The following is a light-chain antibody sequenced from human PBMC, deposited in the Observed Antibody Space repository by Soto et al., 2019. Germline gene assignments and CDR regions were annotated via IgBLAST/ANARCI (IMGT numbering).Light chain of an antibody. CDR3: QQFSSYPLT. J-gene: IGKJ4*01. CDR1: QTVRNNY. Sequence: EFVLTQSPGTLSLSPGERATLSCRASQTVRNNYLAWYQQKPGQAPRLLIYDPSSRATGIPDRFSGGVSGTDFTLTSSRLEPEDFAVYYCQQFSSYPLTFGGGTKVEIK. CDR2: DPS. V-gene: IGKV3-20*01.